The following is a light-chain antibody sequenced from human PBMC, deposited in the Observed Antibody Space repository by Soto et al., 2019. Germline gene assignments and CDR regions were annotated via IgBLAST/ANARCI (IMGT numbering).Light chain of an antibody. V-gene: IGKV3-20*01. J-gene: IGKJ4*01. Sequence: EIVLTQSPGTLSLSSGERATLSCRASQSVRSNYLAWYQQKPGQAPRLPIYGASSRATGIPDRFGGSGSGAGFTLTISRLEPEDFAVYYCQQYASSPLTFGGGTKVEIK. CDR2: GAS. CDR1: QSVRSNY. CDR3: QQYASSPLT.